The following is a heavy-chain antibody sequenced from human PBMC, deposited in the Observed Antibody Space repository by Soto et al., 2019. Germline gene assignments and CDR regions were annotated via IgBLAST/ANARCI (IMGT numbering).Heavy chain of an antibody. Sequence: ASVKVSCKASGYTFTGYYMHWVRQAPGQGLEWMGWINPNSGGTNYAQKFQGGVTMTRDTSISTAYMELSRLRSDDTAVYYCARVARDYYYYGMDVWGQGTTVTVSS. D-gene: IGHD5-12*01. CDR3: ARVARDYYYYGMDV. CDR2: INPNSGGT. J-gene: IGHJ6*02. CDR1: GYTFTGYY. V-gene: IGHV1-2*02.